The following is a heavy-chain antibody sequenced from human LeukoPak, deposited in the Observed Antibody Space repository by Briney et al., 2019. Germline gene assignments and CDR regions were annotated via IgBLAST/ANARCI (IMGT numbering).Heavy chain of an antibody. CDR1: GGSISSYY. CDR3: ARDGVAVAGTFGY. Sequence: SETLSLTCTVSGGSISSYYWSWIRQPPGKGLEWIGYIYYSGSTNYNPSLKSRVTISVDTSKNQFSLKLSSVTAADTAVYYCARDGVAVAGTFGYWGQGTLVTVSS. D-gene: IGHD6-19*01. CDR2: IYYSGST. J-gene: IGHJ4*02. V-gene: IGHV4-59*12.